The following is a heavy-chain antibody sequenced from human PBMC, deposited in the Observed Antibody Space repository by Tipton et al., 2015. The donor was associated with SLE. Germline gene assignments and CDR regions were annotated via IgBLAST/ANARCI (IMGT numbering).Heavy chain of an antibody. CDR2: IKEDGSTK. D-gene: IGHD2-15*01. CDR1: GLSFSSYW. V-gene: IGHV3-7*01. J-gene: IGHJ6*03. CDR3: ARGVAGYYFFSYMDV. Sequence: SLRLSCVASGLSFSSYWMTWVRQAPGKGLEWVTNIKEDGSTKYYGDSVKGRFTISRDNAENSLYLQMNSLRAEDTAVYYCARGVAGYYFFSYMDVWGKGTTVTIS.